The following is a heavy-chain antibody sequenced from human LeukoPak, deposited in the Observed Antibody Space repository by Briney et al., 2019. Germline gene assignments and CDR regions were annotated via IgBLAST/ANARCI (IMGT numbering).Heavy chain of an antibody. CDR2: VYYTGHT. J-gene: IGHJ4*02. CDR1: GGSINSDY. V-gene: IGHV4-59*01. CDR3: ATLTEQHLAIHY. D-gene: IGHD6-13*01. Sequence: SETLSLTCSVSGGSINSDYWTWMRQPPGKGLEWIGYVYYTGHTNYNPSLKSRPTISLDTSKNQFSLKLTSVTAADTAVYYCATLTEQHLAIHYWGQGILVTVSS.